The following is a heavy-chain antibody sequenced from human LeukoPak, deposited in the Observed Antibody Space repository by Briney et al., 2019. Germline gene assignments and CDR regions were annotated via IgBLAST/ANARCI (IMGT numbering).Heavy chain of an antibody. D-gene: IGHD3-10*01. CDR3: ARGYGSGSSYSYYYYMDV. Sequence: GGSLRLSCAASGFTFSSYEMNWVRQAPGKGLEWVSYISSSGSTIYYADSVKGRFTISRDNAKNSLYLQMNSLRAEDTAVYYCARGYGSGSSYSYYYYMDVWGKGTTVTISS. CDR2: ISSSGSTI. V-gene: IGHV3-48*03. CDR1: GFTFSSYE. J-gene: IGHJ6*03.